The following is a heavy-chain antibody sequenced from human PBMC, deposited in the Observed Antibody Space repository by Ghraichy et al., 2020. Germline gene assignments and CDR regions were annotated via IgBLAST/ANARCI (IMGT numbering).Heavy chain of an antibody. V-gene: IGHV3-23*01. J-gene: IGHJ6*02. CDR2: ISGSGGST. Sequence: GGSLRLSCAASGFTFSSYAMSWVRQAPGKGLEWVSAISGSGGSTYYADSVKGRFTISRDNSKNTLYLQMNSLRAEDTAVYYCAKDLGRFLEWLHIYYYYGMDVWGQGTTVTGSS. D-gene: IGHD3-3*01. CDR3: AKDLGRFLEWLHIYYYYGMDV. CDR1: GFTFSSYA.